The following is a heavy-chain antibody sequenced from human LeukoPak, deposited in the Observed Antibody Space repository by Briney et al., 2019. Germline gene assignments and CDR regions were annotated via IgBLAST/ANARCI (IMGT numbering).Heavy chain of an antibody. CDR1: GGSISSGNW. V-gene: IGHV4-4*02. CDR3: ARGGAYCGGDCYSARFYAFDI. D-gene: IGHD2-21*02. Sequence: SGTLSLTCAVSGGSISSGNWWSWVRQPPGKGLEWIGEIYHSGSTNYNPSLKSRVTISVDKSKNQFSLKLTSVAAADTAVYYCARGGAYCGGDCYSARFYAFDIWGQGTMVTVSS. CDR2: IYHSGST. J-gene: IGHJ3*02.